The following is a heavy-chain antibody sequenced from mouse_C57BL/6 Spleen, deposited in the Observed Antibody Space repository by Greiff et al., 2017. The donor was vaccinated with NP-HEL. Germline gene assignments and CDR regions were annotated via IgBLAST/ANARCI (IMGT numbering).Heavy chain of an antibody. V-gene: IGHV5-17*01. D-gene: IGHD2-12*01. CDR2: ISSGSSTI. CDR1: GFTFSDYG. Sequence: DVMLVESGGGLVKPGGSLKLSCAASGFTFSDYGMHWVRQAPEKGLEWVAYISSGSSTIYYADTVKGRFTISRDNAKNTLFLQMTSLRSEDTAMYYCARGYYNYAMDYWGQGTSVTVSS. CDR3: ARGYYNYAMDY. J-gene: IGHJ4*01.